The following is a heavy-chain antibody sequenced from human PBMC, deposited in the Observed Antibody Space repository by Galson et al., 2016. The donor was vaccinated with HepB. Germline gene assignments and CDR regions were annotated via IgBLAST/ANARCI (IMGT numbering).Heavy chain of an antibody. J-gene: IGHJ4*02. D-gene: IGHD6-19*01. CDR1: RFTFRNSA. CDR3: TTWLSHHFDY. CDR2: IDAPTPNT. Sequence: SLRLSCAASRFTFRNSALSWVRRAPRKALESVSPIDAPTPNTHYADSVRGRFSIYRDNSRDTLYLQMDSLTAEDSAIYYCTTWLSHHFDYWGQGTRVTVSS. V-gene: IGHV3-23*01.